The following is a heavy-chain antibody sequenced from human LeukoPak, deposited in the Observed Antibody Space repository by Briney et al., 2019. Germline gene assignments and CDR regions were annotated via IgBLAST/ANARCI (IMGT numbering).Heavy chain of an antibody. J-gene: IGHJ4*02. CDR2: IKSKTDGGTT. D-gene: IGHD3-10*01. V-gene: IGHV3-15*01. Sequence: GGSLRLSCAASGFTFSNAWLSWVRQVPGKGLEWVGRIKSKTDGGTTDYAAPVKGRFTISRDDSKNTLYLQMNSLKTEDTAVYYCTTGPKYYYASGSPLPPFDFWGQGTLVTVSS. CDR3: TTGPKYYYASGSPLPPFDF. CDR1: GFTFSNAW.